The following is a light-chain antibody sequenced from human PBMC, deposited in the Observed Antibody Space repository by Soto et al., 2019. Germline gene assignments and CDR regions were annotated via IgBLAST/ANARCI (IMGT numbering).Light chain of an antibody. CDR2: EVS. CDR1: SSDVGGYNY. J-gene: IGLJ1*01. Sequence: QSALTQPASVSGSPGQSITISCTGTSSDVGGYNYVSWYQQHPGKAPKLMIYEVSNRPSGVSNRFSGSKSGNTASLTISGLQAEDEADYYCSSYASSSTQYVFGTGTKFTVL. V-gene: IGLV2-14*01. CDR3: SSYASSSTQYV.